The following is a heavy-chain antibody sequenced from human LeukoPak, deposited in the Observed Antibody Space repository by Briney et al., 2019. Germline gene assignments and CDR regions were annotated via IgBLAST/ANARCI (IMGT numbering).Heavy chain of an antibody. J-gene: IGHJ4*02. D-gene: IGHD3-22*01. CDR2: MNPNSGHT. CDR1: GYTFTSYG. Sequence: GASVKVSCKASGYTFTSYGINWVRQATGQGLEWMGWMNPNSGHTDYAQKFQGRVTITRNTSLSTAYMELSSLRSEDTAVYYCARSNYYASSGYFPTDYWGQGTLVTVSS. V-gene: IGHV1-8*03. CDR3: ARSNYYASSGYFPTDY.